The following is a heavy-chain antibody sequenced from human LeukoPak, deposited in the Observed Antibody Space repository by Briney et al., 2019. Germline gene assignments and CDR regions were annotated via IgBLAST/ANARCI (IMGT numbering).Heavy chain of an antibody. CDR2: IYYSGST. CDR3: ARDRIMGIVGAMEYYGMDV. J-gene: IGHJ6*02. V-gene: IGHV4-59*01. D-gene: IGHD1-26*01. CDR1: GGSISSYY. Sequence: PSETLPLTCTVSGGSISSYYWSWIRQPPGKGLEWIGYIYYSGSTNYNPSLKSRVTISVDTSKNQFSLKLSSVTAADTAVYYCARDRIMGIVGAMEYYGMDVWGQGTTVTVSS.